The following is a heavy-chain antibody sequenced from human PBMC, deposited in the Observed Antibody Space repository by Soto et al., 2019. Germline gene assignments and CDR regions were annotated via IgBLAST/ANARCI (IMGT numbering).Heavy chain of an antibody. CDR2: ISGSGGST. J-gene: IGHJ4*02. CDR3: AKARQRGPKRNIPAAIDY. D-gene: IGHD2-2*01. CDR1: GFTFSSYA. V-gene: IGHV3-23*01. Sequence: GGSLRLSCAASGFTFSSYAMSWVRQAPGKGLEWVSAISGSGGSTYYADSVKGRFTISRDNSKNTLYLQMNSLRAEDTAVYYCAKARQRGPKRNIPAAIDYWGQGTLVTVSS.